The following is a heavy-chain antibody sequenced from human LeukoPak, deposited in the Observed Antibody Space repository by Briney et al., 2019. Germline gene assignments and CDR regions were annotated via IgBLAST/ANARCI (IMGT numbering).Heavy chain of an antibody. CDR1: GFTFSSYA. CDR2: ISDSGAST. J-gene: IGHJ4*02. Sequence: EPGGSLRLSCAASGFTFSSYAMNWVRQTPGKGLEWVSSISDSGASTYYADSVKGRFTISRDNSKNTLYLQMNSLRVEDTAVYYCAKGPQLGVRFADYWGQGTLVTVSS. V-gene: IGHV3-23*01. D-gene: IGHD3-3*01. CDR3: AKGPQLGVRFADY.